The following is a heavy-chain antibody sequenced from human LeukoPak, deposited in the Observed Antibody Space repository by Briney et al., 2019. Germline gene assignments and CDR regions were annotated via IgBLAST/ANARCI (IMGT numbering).Heavy chain of an antibody. Sequence: GGSLRLSCAASGFTFSSYWMTWVRQAPGKGLEWVANIKEDGGEGYYVDSVKGRFTISRDNAKNSVFLQMNSLRAEDTALYYCARIGHDLYQTLDSWGHGTLITVSS. D-gene: IGHD2-2*01. V-gene: IGHV3-7*03. CDR3: ARIGHDLYQTLDS. J-gene: IGHJ5*01. CDR1: GFTFSSYW. CDR2: IKEDGGEG.